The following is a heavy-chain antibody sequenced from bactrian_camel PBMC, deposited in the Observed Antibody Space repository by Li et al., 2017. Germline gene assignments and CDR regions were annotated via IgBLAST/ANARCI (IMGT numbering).Heavy chain of an antibody. Sequence: HVQLVESGGGSVQAGGSLRLSCAASGDTDNNPYMAWFRQGSGTEREGVAVIYSAGGSTRYAESVKGRFTISQDNAKNTVYLQMDNLVPEDTGRYYCAAERLEPDEYNYWGPGTQVTVS. CDR1: GDTDNNPY. CDR3: AAERLEPDEYNY. V-gene: IGHV3-3*01. D-gene: IGHD1*01. CDR2: IYSAGGST. J-gene: IGHJ4*01.